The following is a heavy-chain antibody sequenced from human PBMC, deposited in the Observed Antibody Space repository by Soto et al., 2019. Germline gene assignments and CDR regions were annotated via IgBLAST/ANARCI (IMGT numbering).Heavy chain of an antibody. CDR1: GGSISSSSYY. J-gene: IGHJ4*02. CDR2: IYYSGST. V-gene: IGHV4-39*02. Sequence: QLQLQESGPRLVKPSETLSLTCTVSGGSISSSSYYWGWIRQPPGKGLEWIGSIYYSGSTYYNPSSKGPVTMSVDTPTTHFSLKLSSVTAAGTAVYYRATTSFSGSGSAYWGQGTLVTVSS. CDR3: ATTSFSGSGSAY. D-gene: IGHD3-10*01.